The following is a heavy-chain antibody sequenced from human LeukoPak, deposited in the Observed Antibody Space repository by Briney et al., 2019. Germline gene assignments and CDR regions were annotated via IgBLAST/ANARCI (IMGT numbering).Heavy chain of an antibody. J-gene: IGHJ4*02. CDR3: ARSPVVIYNYFDY. CDR1: GGSISSYY. Sequence: SETLSLTCTVPGGSISSYYWSWIRQPAGQGLEWIGRIYSSGSTNCNPSFESRVTMSVDTSKNQFSLRLSSVTAADTAVYYCARSPVVIYNYFDYWGQGTLVTVSS. CDR2: IYSSGST. V-gene: IGHV4-4*07. D-gene: IGHD2/OR15-2a*01.